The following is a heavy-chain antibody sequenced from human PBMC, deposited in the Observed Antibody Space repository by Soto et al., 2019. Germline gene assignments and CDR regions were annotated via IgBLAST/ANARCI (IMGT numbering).Heavy chain of an antibody. CDR1: GGSIYTYS. J-gene: IGHJ4*02. CDR2: IYSSGSA. D-gene: IGHD1-26*01. Sequence: LSLTCTVSGGSIYTYSWTWIRQPAGKGLEWIGHIYSSGSANYNPSLKSRVSMSVDTSKNQFSLKLNSVTAADTAVYYCATIVGANDYWGQGTLVTVSS. CDR3: ATIVGANDY. V-gene: IGHV4-4*07.